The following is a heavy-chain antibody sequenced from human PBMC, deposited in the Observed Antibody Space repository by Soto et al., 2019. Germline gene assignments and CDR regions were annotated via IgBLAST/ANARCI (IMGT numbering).Heavy chain of an antibody. V-gene: IGHV3-48*02. CDR1: GFTFSNYA. J-gene: IGHJ4*02. D-gene: IGHD4-17*01. CDR3: ASDNYSSTTVTIMDY. CDR2: ISHKSSAI. Sequence: GGSLRLSCAASGFTFSNYAMNWVRQAPGKGLEWVSYISHKSSAIYHADSVKGRFTISRDNAKNSLYLQMNSLRDEDTAVYYCASDNYSSTTVTIMDYWGQGTLVTVSS.